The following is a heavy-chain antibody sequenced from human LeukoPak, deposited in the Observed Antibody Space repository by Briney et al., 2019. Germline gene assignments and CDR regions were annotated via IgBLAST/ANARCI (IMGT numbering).Heavy chain of an antibody. CDR2: ISWNSGSI. J-gene: IGHJ4*02. CDR1: GFTFDDYA. V-gene: IGHV3-9*03. Sequence: GGSLRLSCAASGFTFDDYAMHWVRQAPGKGLEWVSGISWNSGSIGYADSVKGRFTISRDNAKNSLYLQMNSLRAEDMALYYCAKVVYEGMDYWGQGTLVTVSS. CDR3: AKVVYEGMDY. D-gene: IGHD1-14*01.